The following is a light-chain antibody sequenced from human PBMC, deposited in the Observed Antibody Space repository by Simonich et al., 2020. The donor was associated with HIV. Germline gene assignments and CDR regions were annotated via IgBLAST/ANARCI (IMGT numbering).Light chain of an antibody. CDR3: QQDYNLPMYT. CDR1: QSVRSRY. J-gene: IGKJ2*01. CDR2: GAS. Sequence: PGESATLSCRASQSVRSRYLTWYQQKPGQAPRLLIYGASTRATSIPARFSGSGSGTDFTLTISSLQPEDFAVYYCQQDYNLPMYTFGQGTKLEIK. V-gene: IGKV3D-7*01.